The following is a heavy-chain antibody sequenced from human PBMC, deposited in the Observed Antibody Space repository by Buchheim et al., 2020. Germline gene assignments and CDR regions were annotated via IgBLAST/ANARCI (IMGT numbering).Heavy chain of an antibody. V-gene: IGHV4-61*08. J-gene: IGHJ4*02. Sequence: QVQLQESGPGLVKPSETLSLTCTVSDDSVSSDDYYWSWIRQPPGKGLEWIGYISSIGSTNYSPSLKSRVTMSVDTSKKQFYLTLDSVTAADTAVYYCSRGPRIAVTAEGRSFDYWGQGTL. CDR2: ISSIGST. CDR3: SRGPRIAVTAEGRSFDY. D-gene: IGHD6-19*01. CDR1: DDSVSSDDYY.